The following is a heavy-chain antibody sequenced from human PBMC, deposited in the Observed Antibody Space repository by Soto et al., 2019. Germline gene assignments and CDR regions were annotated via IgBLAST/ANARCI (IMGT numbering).Heavy chain of an antibody. D-gene: IGHD2-8*01. CDR2: SNSDGRDT. J-gene: IGHJ3*02. CDR3: SRGGVNHGFDI. Sequence: EVQLVESGGGLVQSGGSLRLSCAASEFTFSSYWMHWVRQAPGKGLVWVSRSNSDGRDTIYADSVKGRFTVTRDNAKNTLYLQMNSLRDEDTALYYCSRGGVNHGFDIWGQGTMVTVSS. CDR1: EFTFSSYW. V-gene: IGHV3-74*01.